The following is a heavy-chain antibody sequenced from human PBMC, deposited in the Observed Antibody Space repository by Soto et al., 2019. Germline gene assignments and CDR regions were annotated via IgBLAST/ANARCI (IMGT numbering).Heavy chain of an antibody. CDR3: ASDWGHYSRGASYFVY. V-gene: IGHV3-33*01. CDR2: IWYDGSQR. D-gene: IGHD3-22*01. Sequence: QVQMVESGGGVVQPGRSLRLSCAASGFPFSSYGFHWVRQAPGQGLEWVAVIWYDGSQRYYADSVKGRFIISRDDSKNTLYLQINSLGYEHTAVYYCASDWGHYSRGASYFVYWCQGTLVTVSS. CDR1: GFPFSSYG. J-gene: IGHJ4*02.